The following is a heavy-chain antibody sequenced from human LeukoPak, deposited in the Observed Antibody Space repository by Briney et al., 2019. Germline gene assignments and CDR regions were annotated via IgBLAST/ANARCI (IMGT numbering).Heavy chain of an antibody. V-gene: IGHV4-59*08. J-gene: IGHJ6*02. CDR3: ASSYCGGDCYSYYYYYGMDV. CDR1: GGSISSYY. Sequence: SETLSLTCTVSGGSISSYYWSWIRQPPGKGLEWIGYIYYSGSTNYNPPLKSRVTISVDTSKNQFSLKLSSVTAADTAVYYCASSYCGGDCYSYYYYYGMDVWGQGTTVTVSS. D-gene: IGHD2-21*02. CDR2: IYYSGST.